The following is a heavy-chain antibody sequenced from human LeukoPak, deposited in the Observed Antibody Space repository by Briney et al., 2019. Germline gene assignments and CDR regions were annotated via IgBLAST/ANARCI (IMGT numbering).Heavy chain of an antibody. D-gene: IGHD1-7*01. V-gene: IGHV5-51*01. J-gene: IGHJ4*02. CDR3: ARRPAGTRTFDY. CDR1: GYSFTSYW. Sequence: VESLKISCKGSGYSFTSYWIGWVRQMLGKGLEWMGVIYGADYTTIYSPPFHGQITISADKSISTAYLQWTSLKASDTAMYYCARRPAGTRTFDYWGQGALVTVSS. CDR2: IYGADYTT.